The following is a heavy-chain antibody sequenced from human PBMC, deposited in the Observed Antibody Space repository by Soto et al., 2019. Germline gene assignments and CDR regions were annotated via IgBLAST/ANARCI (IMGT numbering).Heavy chain of an antibody. CDR1: GDSLGQYA. V-gene: IGHV3-23*01. Sequence: GGLLRLACAASGDSLGQYALTWVRQPPGKGPQSASASSPSGVSTYHADSGTGQHTLSSDNTEHRLYLQRNSLSAYDTSIYYCACSPRGGSGSYYTYWGQGT. J-gene: IGHJ4*02. CDR3: ACSPRGGSGSYYTY. CDR2: SSPSGVST. D-gene: IGHD3-10*01.